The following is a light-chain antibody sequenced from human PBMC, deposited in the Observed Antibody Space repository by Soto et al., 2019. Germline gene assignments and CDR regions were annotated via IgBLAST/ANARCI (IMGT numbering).Light chain of an antibody. J-gene: IGLJ2*01. Sequence: QAVVTQESSLTVSPGGTVTLTCGSSTGAVTSGHYPYWFQQKPGQAPRTLIYDTSNKHSWTPARFSGSLLGGKAALTLSGAQPEDEAEYCCLLSYSGAYVVFGGGTKLTVL. V-gene: IGLV7-46*01. CDR3: LLSYSGAYVV. CDR1: TGAVTSGHY. CDR2: DTS.